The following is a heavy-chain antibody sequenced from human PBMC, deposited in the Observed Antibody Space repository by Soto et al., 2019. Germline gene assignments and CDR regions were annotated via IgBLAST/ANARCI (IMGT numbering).Heavy chain of an antibody. V-gene: IGHV3-33*01. J-gene: IGHJ4*02. CDR2: IWFDGSNK. D-gene: IGHD1-20*01. Sequence: GGSLRLSCAASGFTFSIYGMHWVRQAPGKGLEWVALIWFDGSNKYYADSVKGRFTISRDNSKNTLYLQMNSLRAEDTAVYYWARVGITGLTLRGFGYWAEGT. CDR1: GFTFSIYG. CDR3: ARVGITGLTLRGFGY.